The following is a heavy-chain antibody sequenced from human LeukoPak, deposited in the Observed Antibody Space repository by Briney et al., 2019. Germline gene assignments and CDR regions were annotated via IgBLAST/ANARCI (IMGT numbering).Heavy chain of an antibody. CDR3: ARTYDSSGYCFDY. D-gene: IGHD3-22*01. J-gene: IGHJ4*02. CDR2: IDNSGGTT. CDR1: GFIFSEYY. V-gene: IGHV3-11*01. Sequence: PGGSLRLSCAASGFIFSEYYMGWIRQAPGKGLEWVSYIDNSGGTTYYADSVKGRFTISRDDAKNSLFLQMNSLRAEDTAVYYCARTYDSSGYCFDYWGQGTLVTVSS.